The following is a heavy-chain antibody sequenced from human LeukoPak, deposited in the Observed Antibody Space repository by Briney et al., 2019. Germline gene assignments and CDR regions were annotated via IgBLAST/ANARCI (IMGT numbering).Heavy chain of an antibody. CDR1: VYTFTGYY. J-gene: IGHJ4*02. D-gene: IGHD6-13*01. CDR2: INPNSGGT. CDR3: ARTRSSWYRYYFDY. V-gene: IGHV1-2*02. Sequence: ASVKVSCKSSVYTFTGYYMHWVRQAPGQGLEWMGWINPNSGGTNYAQKFQGRVTMTRDTSISTAYMELSRLRSDDSAVYYCARTRSSWYRYYFDYWGQGTLVTVSS.